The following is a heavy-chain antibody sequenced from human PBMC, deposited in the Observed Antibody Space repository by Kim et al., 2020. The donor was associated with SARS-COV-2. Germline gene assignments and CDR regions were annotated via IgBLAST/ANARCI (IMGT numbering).Heavy chain of an antibody. CDR3: ARVRRSFQGISRPTWFDP. J-gene: IGHJ5*02. D-gene: IGHD2-15*01. V-gene: IGHV4-34*01. CDR1: GGSFVGYY. CDR2: INHSGST. Sequence: SETLSLTCAVYGGSFVGYYWAWIRQPPGKGLEWIGEINHSGSTNYNPSLKSLFTISVDTSKNQVSLNVSSLTAADPAVYYCARVRRSFQGISRPTWFDPWGQGTLATVSS.